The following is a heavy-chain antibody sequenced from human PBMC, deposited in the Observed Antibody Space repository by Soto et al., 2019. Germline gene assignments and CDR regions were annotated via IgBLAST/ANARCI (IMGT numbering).Heavy chain of an antibody. J-gene: IGHJ6*02. D-gene: IGHD1-7*01. Sequence: ASVKVSCKASGYTFTSYDINWVRQATGQGLEWMGWMNPNSGNTGYAQKFQGRVTMTRNTSISTAYMELSSLRSEDTAVYYCARGRKVTGTTRYYYGMDVRGQGTTVTVSS. V-gene: IGHV1-8*01. CDR3: ARGRKVTGTTRYYYGMDV. CDR1: GYTFTSYD. CDR2: MNPNSGNT.